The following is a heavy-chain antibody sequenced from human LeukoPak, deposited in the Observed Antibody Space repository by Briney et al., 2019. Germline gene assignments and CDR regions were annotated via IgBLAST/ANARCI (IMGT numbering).Heavy chain of an antibody. D-gene: IGHD4-17*01. CDR2: IWSDGSEK. V-gene: IGHV3-33*01. CDR3: ARDQHGDYFDY. Sequence: PGGSLRLSCAASGFTFSTSGMNWVRQAPGKGLEWVAVIWSDGSEKRYADSVKGRFTISRDNSKSTLYLQMNSLRAEDTAVYYCARDQHGDYFDYWGQGTLVTVSS. CDR1: GFTFSTSG. J-gene: IGHJ4*02.